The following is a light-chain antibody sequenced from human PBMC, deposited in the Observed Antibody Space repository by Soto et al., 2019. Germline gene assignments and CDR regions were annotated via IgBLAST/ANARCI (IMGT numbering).Light chain of an antibody. J-gene: IGKJ3*01. CDR1: QSISTY. V-gene: IGKV3-11*01. Sequence: EIVLTQSPATLALAPGERATLSCRASQSISTYLAWYQQRPGQAPRLVVNDASNRAPGISARFSGSGSGTDFTLTISSLEAEDFAVYYCQQYDLGFTFGPGTKVDIK. CDR3: QQYDLGFT. CDR2: DAS.